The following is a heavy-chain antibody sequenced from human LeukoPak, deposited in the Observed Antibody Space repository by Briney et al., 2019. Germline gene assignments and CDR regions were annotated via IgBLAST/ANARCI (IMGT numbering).Heavy chain of an antibody. V-gene: IGHV4-59*02. J-gene: IGHJ5*02. CDR3: ARGSRWLPRGWFDP. D-gene: IGHD3-22*01. Sequence: SETLSLTCTVSGGSVSSYYWSWIRQPPGKGLEWIGYIYYSGRTNYNPSLKTRVSISVDKPKNQFSLKLSSATDADTAVYYCARGSRWLPRGWFDPWGQGTLVTVSS. CDR2: IYYSGRT. CDR1: GGSVSSYY.